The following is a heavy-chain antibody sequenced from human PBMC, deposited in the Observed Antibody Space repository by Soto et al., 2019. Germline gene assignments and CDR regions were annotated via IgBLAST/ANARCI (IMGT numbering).Heavy chain of an antibody. D-gene: IGHD6-13*01. CDR3: TRGPRATSAGTSAH. CDR1: GFTFNMYS. V-gene: IGHV3-74*01. CDR2: IYNDGTYA. Sequence: GGSLRLSCAGSGFTFNMYSMHWVLQVPGKGPVWVARIYNDGTYADYADSVKGRFTISRDNAKDTLYLQMNDLRAEDSALYHCTRGPRATSAGTSAHWGQGTLVTVSS. J-gene: IGHJ4*02.